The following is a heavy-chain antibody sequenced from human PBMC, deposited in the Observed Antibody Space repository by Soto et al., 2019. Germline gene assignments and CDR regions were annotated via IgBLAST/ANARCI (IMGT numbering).Heavy chain of an antibody. V-gene: IGHV1-18*01. Sequence: ASVKVSCKASGYTFTSYGISWVRQAPGQGLEWMGWISAYNGNTNYAQKLQGRVTMTTDTSTSTAYMGLRSLRSDYTAVYYCARVGGEWLSDFYYYYYYGMDVWGQGTTVTVSS. CDR1: GYTFTSYG. CDR3: ARVGGEWLSDFYYYYYYGMDV. CDR2: ISAYNGNT. J-gene: IGHJ6*02. D-gene: IGHD3-3*01.